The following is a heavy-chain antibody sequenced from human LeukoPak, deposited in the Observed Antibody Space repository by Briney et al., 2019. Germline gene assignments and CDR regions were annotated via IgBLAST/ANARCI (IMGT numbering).Heavy chain of an antibody. CDR3: ARLQRITMVRGVIDNWFDP. J-gene: IGHJ5*02. D-gene: IGHD3-10*01. CDR2: IYYRGST. Sequence: SETLSLTCTVSGYSISSGYYWGWIRQPPGRGLEWIASIYYRGSTHYNPSLASLKSRVTISGDTSKNQFSLKLSSVTAADTAVYYCARLQRITMVRGVIDNWFDPWGQGTLVTVSS. V-gene: IGHV4-38-2*02. CDR1: GYSISSGYY.